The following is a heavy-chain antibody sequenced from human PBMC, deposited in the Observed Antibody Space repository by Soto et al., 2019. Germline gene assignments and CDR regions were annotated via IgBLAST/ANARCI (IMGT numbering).Heavy chain of an antibody. Sequence: SETLSLTCTVSGGSISSYYWSWIRQPAGKGLEWIGRIYTSGSTNYNPSLKSRVTMSVDTSKNQFSLKLSSVTAADTAVYYCASIEGLSYDSSGYYSGWGQGTLVTVSS. V-gene: IGHV4-4*07. D-gene: IGHD3-22*01. CDR3: ASIEGLSYDSSGYYSG. CDR2: IYTSGST. CDR1: GGSISSYY. J-gene: IGHJ4*02.